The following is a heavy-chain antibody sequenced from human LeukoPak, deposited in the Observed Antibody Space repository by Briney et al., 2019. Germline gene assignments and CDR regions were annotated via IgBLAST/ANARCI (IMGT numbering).Heavy chain of an antibody. CDR1: GFTFSRYW. V-gene: IGHV3-74*01. Sequence: PGGSLGLSCAASGFTFSRYWMHWVRQAPGKGLVWVSRINSDGSSTNYADSVKGRLTISRDNTKNTLYLQMNSLRAEDTAVYYCARAGKTGAAAFDIWGQGTMVTVSS. D-gene: IGHD3-10*01. CDR2: INSDGSST. J-gene: IGHJ3*02. CDR3: ARAGKTGAAAFDI.